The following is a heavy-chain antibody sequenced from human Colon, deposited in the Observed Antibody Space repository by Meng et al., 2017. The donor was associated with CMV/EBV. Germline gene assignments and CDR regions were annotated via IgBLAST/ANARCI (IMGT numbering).Heavy chain of an antibody. V-gene: IGHV1-2*02. CDR1: GYTFSDYH. Sequence: QVEWGQSGAEVKKPGASVKVSCKASGYTFSDYHIHWVRQAPGQGLEWMGWINSNSGATDYAQKFQGRLTMTRDTSITTVYMELSSLRSDDTAVYYCARDPSGSRVPFDYWGQGSLVTVSS. J-gene: IGHJ4*02. CDR3: ARDPSGSRVPFDY. D-gene: IGHD1-26*01. CDR2: INSNSGAT.